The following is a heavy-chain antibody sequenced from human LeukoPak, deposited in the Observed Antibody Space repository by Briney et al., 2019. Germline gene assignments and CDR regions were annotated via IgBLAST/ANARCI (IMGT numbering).Heavy chain of an antibody. CDR3: AKGGGSYGWDLQH. D-gene: IGHD1-26*01. Sequence: PGGSLRLSCAASGFTFINSGMHWVRQAPGKGLEWVAVTSYDGSHKYYADSVKGRFTISGDDSKNTVSLQMNSLRTEDTAVYFCAKGGGSYGWDLQHWGQGTLVTVSS. CDR1: GFTFINSG. J-gene: IGHJ1*01. V-gene: IGHV3-30*18. CDR2: TSYDGSHK.